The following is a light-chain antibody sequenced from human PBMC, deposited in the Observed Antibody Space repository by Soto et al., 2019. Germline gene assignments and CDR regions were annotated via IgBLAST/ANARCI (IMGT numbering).Light chain of an antibody. CDR3: CSYAGSVI. Sequence: QSVLTQPRAVSGSPGQSVTISCTGTSSDVGGYNDVSWYQQYPGKAPKLMIYDVSKRPSGVPDRFSGSKSGNTASLTVSGVHSDDEAEYYCCSYAGSVIFVGGTKLTVL. J-gene: IGLJ2*01. CDR2: DVS. CDR1: SSDVGGYND. V-gene: IGLV2-11*01.